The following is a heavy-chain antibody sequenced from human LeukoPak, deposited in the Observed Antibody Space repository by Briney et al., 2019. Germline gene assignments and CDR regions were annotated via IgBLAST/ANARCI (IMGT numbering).Heavy chain of an antibody. J-gene: IGHJ6*02. CDR3: ARSAAIRNKNDYSYYGMDV. D-gene: IGHD2-2*02. CDR2: IKQDGSEK. V-gene: IGHV3-7*01. CDR1: GFTFSSYW. Sequence: GGSLRLSCAASGFTFSSYWMSWVRQAPGKGLEWVANIKQDGSEKYYVDSVKGRLTISRDNAKNSLYLQMNSLRAEDTAVCYSARSAAIRNKNDYSYYGMDVWGQGTTVTVSS.